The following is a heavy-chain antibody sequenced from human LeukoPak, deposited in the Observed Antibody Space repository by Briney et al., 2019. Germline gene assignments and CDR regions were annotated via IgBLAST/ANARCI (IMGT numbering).Heavy chain of an antibody. CDR2: INHSGST. CDR1: GGSFSGFY. CDR3: ARRGSKFCSGGHCYRPSASAI. Sequence: PSETLSLTCAVYGGSFSGFYLTWIRQPPGKGLEWIAEINHSGSTNYNPSLESRVTISVNTSTNQCSPQLSSLPAADTAVYYCARRGSKFCSGGHCYRPSASAIWGKGTMVTASS. J-gene: IGHJ3*02. V-gene: IGHV4-34*01. D-gene: IGHD2-15*01.